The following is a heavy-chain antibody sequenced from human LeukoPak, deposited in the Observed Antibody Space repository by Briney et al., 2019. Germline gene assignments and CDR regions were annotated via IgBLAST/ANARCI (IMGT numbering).Heavy chain of an antibody. CDR2: MNPNSANT. Sequence: ASVKVSCKASGYTFASYDINWVRQATGQGLEWMGWMNPNSANTGYAQKFQGRVTMTRDTSISTAYMDLSSLRSDDTAVYYCTRVPICTRSSCQTSGGFDPWGQGTLVTVSS. CDR1: GYTFASYD. CDR3: TRVPICTRSSCQTSGGFDP. V-gene: IGHV1-8*01. D-gene: IGHD2-2*01. J-gene: IGHJ5*02.